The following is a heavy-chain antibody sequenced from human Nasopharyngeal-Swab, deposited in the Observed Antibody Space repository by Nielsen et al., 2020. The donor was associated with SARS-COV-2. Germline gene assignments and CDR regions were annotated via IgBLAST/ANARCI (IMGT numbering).Heavy chain of an antibody. V-gene: IGHV1-8*01. J-gene: IGHJ4*02. CDR3: ARDPYYYGSGSQRDFDY. Sequence: ASVKVSCKASGYTFTSYDINWVRQATGQGLEWMGWMNPNSGNTGYAQKFQGRVTMTRNTSISTAYMELSSLRSEDTAVYYCARDPYYYGSGSQRDFDYWGQGTLVIVSS. CDR1: GYTFTSYD. CDR2: MNPNSGNT. D-gene: IGHD3-10*01.